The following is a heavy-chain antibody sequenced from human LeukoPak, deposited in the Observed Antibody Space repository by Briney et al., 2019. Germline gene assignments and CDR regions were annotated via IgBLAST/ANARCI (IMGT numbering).Heavy chain of an antibody. CDR3: ASAEPRGIIWFPY. V-gene: IGHV4-4*02. D-gene: IGHD6-13*01. J-gene: IGHJ4*02. Sequence: SGTLSLTCAVSGASITSNNWWWSWVRQPPGKGLEWIGEIYHSGSTNYNPSLKSRVTMSVDKSKNQFSLKLSSVTAADTAVYYCASAEPRGIIWFPYWGQGTLVTISS. CDR2: IYHSGST. CDR1: GASITSNNW.